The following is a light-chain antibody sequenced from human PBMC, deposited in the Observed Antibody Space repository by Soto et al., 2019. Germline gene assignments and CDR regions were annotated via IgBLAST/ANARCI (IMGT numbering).Light chain of an antibody. Sequence: ETVMTQSPATLSLSPGERATLSCRASQSVSTNLAWYQQKPGQAPRLLISGASTRATGIPARFSGSGSGTEFTLTISSLQSEDFAIYYCQQYNNWPPLTFGQGTRLEIK. CDR1: QSVSTN. V-gene: IGKV3-15*01. CDR3: QQYNNWPPLT. CDR2: GAS. J-gene: IGKJ5*01.